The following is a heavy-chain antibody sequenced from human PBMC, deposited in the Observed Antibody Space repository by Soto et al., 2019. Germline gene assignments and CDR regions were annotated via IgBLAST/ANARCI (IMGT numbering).Heavy chain of an antibody. CDR1: GFRFSDHS. V-gene: IGHV3-48*02. CDR3: ARLPKGSLVNA. J-gene: IGHJ4*02. Sequence: PGGSLRLSCVASGFRFSDHSMTWVRQSPGKGQQWMSYISSSSDNIYYTDPVRSRFTVSRDNAKNALFLEMNSLGYDDTPTYYCARLPKGSLVNAWGQGTRVTVSS. CDR2: ISSSSDNI. D-gene: IGHD2-21*01.